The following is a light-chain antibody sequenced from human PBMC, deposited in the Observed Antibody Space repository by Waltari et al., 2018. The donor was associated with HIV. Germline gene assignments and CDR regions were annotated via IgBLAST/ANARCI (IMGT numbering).Light chain of an antibody. Sequence: EVVMTQSPATLLESPGKIANLSGRARRSVCRSLAWYQQKPDRSPRPLIYGASSRASDVPPTFSGSGAGTDFSLSISSLRSDDVGIYYCQHYRTWPLTFGRGTTVEIK. CDR3: QHYRTWPLT. CDR1: RSVCRS. V-gene: IGKV3-15*01. J-gene: IGKJ1*01. CDR2: GAS.